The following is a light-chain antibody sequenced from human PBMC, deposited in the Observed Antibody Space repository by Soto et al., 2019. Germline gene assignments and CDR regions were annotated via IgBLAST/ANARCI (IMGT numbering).Light chain of an antibody. V-gene: IGKV1-9*01. CDR1: QAIGSY. Sequence: IPLTQSPSSLSASVGDTVTITCRASQAIGSYFAGYQQRPGTAPKLLIYSASTLHSGVPSRFSGSGSGTDFTLTISSLQPEDFATYDCQQVDSYPRTFGPGTTVEI. J-gene: IGKJ3*01. CDR3: QQVDSYPRT. CDR2: SAS.